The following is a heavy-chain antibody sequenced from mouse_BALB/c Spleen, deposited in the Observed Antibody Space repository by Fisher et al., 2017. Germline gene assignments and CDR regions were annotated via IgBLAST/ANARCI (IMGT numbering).Heavy chain of an antibody. J-gene: IGHJ1*01. CDR3: ARDWYGYVRYFDV. D-gene: IGHD1-2*01. Sequence: RFTISRDNAKNTLYLEMSSLRSEDTAMYYCARDWYGYVRYFDVWGAGTTVTVSS. V-gene: IGHV5-9-4*01.